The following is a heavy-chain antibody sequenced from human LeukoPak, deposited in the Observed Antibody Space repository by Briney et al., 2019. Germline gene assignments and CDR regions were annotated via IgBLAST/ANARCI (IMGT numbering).Heavy chain of an antibody. CDR3: AKDGTHPFHLSYSGSPHAG. D-gene: IGHD1-26*01. Sequence: GGSLRLSCAAYGFTVSSNYMSWVRQAPGKGLEWVSVIYSGGSTYYADSVKGRFTISRDNAKNSLYLQMNSLRAEDTAVYYCAKDGTHPFHLSYSGSPHAGWGQGTLVTVSS. J-gene: IGHJ4*02. CDR1: GFTVSSNY. V-gene: IGHV3-53*01. CDR2: IYSGGST.